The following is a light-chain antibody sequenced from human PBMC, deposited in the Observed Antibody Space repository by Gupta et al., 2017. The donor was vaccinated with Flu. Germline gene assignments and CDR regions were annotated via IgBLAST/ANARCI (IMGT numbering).Light chain of an antibody. CDR3: QQRYTWPVT. CDR2: DAG. Sequence: EIVLTPSPATLSLAPGDRATLSCRASQSVTTYLAWYQQRPGQAPRLLIYDAGNRATGTPARFSGSGSGTEFTLTIGSLEPEDFAVYYCQQRYTWPVTFGGGTKVEIK. V-gene: IGKV3-11*01. J-gene: IGKJ4*01. CDR1: QSVTTY.